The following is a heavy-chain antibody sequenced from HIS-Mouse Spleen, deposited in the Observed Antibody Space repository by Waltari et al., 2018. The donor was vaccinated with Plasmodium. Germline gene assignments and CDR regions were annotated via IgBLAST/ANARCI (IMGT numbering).Heavy chain of an antibody. CDR1: GDSVSSNSAA. CDR2: KEYRAKWYN. CDR3: ARKPSSHDAFDI. Sequence: QVQLQQSGPGLVKPSQTLSLTCAISGDSVSSNSAAWNWIRQSPSRGLEWLGRKEYRAKWYNDYAGCVKSRITINPGTSKNQFSLQLNSVTPEDTAVYYCARKPSSHDAFDIWGQGTMVTVSS. J-gene: IGHJ3*02. V-gene: IGHV6-1*01.